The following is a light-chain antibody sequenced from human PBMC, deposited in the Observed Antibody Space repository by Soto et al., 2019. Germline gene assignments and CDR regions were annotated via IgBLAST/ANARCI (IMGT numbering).Light chain of an antibody. J-gene: IGKJ2*04. Sequence: DIQMTQSPSSLSASVGDRVTITCRASQNITRYLNWCQQKPGQAPKPLIYAASSLCRGVPSRFGGSGSGTYFTLTISSLQPEDFATYYCQQSHTRPCSFGQGTRLEIK. CDR3: QQSHTRPCS. CDR1: QNITRY. V-gene: IGKV1-39*01. CDR2: AAS.